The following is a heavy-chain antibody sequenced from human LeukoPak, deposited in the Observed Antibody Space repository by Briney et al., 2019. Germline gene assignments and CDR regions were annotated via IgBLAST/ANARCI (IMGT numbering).Heavy chain of an antibody. D-gene: IGHD6-19*01. V-gene: IGHV1-69*01. CDR2: IIPIFGTA. CDR3: ARDPIAVAGTRGEYYYYGMDV. CDR1: GGTFSSYA. J-gene: IGHJ6*04. Sequence: GASVKVSCKASGGTFSSYAISWVRQAPGQGLEWMGGIIPIFGTANYAQKFQGRVTITADESTSTAYMELSSLRSEDTAVYYCARDPIAVAGTRGEYYYYGMDVWGKGTTVTVSS.